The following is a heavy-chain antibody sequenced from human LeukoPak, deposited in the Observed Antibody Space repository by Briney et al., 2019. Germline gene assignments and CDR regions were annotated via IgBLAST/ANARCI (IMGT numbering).Heavy chain of an antibody. CDR3: AKSGSRWSYFDY. V-gene: IGHV3-23*01. D-gene: IGHD1-26*01. CDR2: IDNDGGKT. CDR1: GFIFINYA. Sequence: GGSLRLSCAASGFIFINYAMNWVRQAPGKGLEWAADIDNDGGKTYYTDSAKGRFTISRDNSKNTLYLQMNSLRAEDTALYYWAKSGSRWSYFDYWGQGTLVTVSS. J-gene: IGHJ4*02.